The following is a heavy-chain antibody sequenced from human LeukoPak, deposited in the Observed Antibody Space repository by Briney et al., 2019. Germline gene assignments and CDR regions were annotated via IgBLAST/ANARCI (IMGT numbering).Heavy chain of an antibody. D-gene: IGHD2-8*01. CDR3: AKDRCSNGVGCYYYYMDV. J-gene: IGHJ6*03. CDR2: IYSGGST. V-gene: IGHV3-66*02. CDR1: GFTVSSNY. Sequence: GGSLRLSCAASGFTVSSNYMSWVRQAPGKGLEWVSVIYSGGSTYYADSVKGRFSISRDSSKNILYLQTNSLRAEDTAVYYCAKDRCSNGVGCYYYYMDVWGKGTTVTISS.